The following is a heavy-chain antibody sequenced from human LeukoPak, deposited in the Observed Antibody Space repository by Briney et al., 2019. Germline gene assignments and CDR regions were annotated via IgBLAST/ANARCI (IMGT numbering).Heavy chain of an antibody. Sequence: PGGSLRLSCAASGFTFSSYAMSWVRQAPGKGLEGVSTISGSGGSTYYADSVKGRFTISRDNSKNTLYLQMNSLRAEDTAVYSRAKQGSGYDNGGYRDYWGQGTLVTVSS. CDR1: GFTFSSYA. V-gene: IGHV3-23*01. D-gene: IGHD3-22*01. J-gene: IGHJ4*02. CDR2: ISGSGGST. CDR3: AKQGSGYDNGGYRDY.